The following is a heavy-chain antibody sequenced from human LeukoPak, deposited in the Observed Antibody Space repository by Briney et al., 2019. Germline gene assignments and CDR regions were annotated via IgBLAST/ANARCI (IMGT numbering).Heavy chain of an antibody. Sequence: PSETLSLTCTVSGGSISSSSYYWGWIRQPPGKGLEWIGSIYYSGSTYYNPSLKSRVTISVDTSKNQFSLKLSSVTAADTAVYYCARQGIAVAGLVFDYWGQGTLVTVSS. J-gene: IGHJ4*02. V-gene: IGHV4-39*01. CDR2: IYYSGST. CDR1: GGSISSSSYY. D-gene: IGHD6-19*01. CDR3: ARQGIAVAGLVFDY.